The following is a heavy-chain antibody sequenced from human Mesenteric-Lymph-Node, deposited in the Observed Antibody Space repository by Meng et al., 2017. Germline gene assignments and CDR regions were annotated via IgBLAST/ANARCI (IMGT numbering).Heavy chain of an antibody. CDR1: GFTVSTNY. CDR2: IYSGGST. D-gene: IGHD3-22*01. Sequence: EVQLVESGGGLIQPGGSLRLSCAASGFTVSTNYMSWVRQAPGKGLEWVSVIYSGGSTYYADSVKGRFTISRDNSKNTLYLQMNSLRAEDTAVYYCARLAMHYDSSSYYFDYWGQGTLVTVSS. J-gene: IGHJ4*02. V-gene: IGHV3-53*01. CDR3: ARLAMHYDSSSYYFDY.